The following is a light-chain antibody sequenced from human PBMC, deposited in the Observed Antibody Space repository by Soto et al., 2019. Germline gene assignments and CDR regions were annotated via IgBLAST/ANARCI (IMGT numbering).Light chain of an antibody. Sequence: QSALTRPASVSGSPGQSITISCTGTSSDVGGYNYVSWYQQHPGKAPKLMIYEVSNRPSGVSTRFSGSKSDNTASLTISGLQAEDEADYYCSSFTSTSTVVFGEGTKLTVL. CDR3: SSFTSTSTVV. CDR2: EVS. J-gene: IGLJ2*01. CDR1: SSDVGGYNY. V-gene: IGLV2-14*01.